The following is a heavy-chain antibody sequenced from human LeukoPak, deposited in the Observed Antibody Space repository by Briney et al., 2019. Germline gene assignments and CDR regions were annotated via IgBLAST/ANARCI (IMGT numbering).Heavy chain of an antibody. CDR2: ISSSSSYI. CDR3: ARDGEYSSSSGVYYYYMDV. Sequence: PGGSLRLSCAASGFTFSSYSMNWVRQAPGKGLEWVSSISSSSSYIYYVDSVKGRFTISRDNAKNSLYLQMNSLRAEDTAVYYCARDGEYSSSSGVYYYYMDVWGKGTTVTVSS. V-gene: IGHV3-21*01. J-gene: IGHJ6*03. D-gene: IGHD6-6*01. CDR1: GFTFSSYS.